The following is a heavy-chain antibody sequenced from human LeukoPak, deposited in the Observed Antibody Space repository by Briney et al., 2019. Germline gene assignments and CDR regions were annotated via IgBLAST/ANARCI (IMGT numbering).Heavy chain of an antibody. CDR1: GDSVSSNSAA. CDR2: TYYRSKWYN. D-gene: IGHD5-12*01. V-gene: IGHV6-1*01. CDR3: ARVRYSGNDFYYYYGMDV. J-gene: IGHJ6*04. Sequence: SQTLSLTCAISGDSVSSNSAAWNWIRQSPSRGLEWLGRTYYRSKWYNDYAVSVKSRITINPDTSKNQFSLQLNSVTPEDTAVYYCARVRYSGNDFYYYYGMDVWGKGTTVTVSS.